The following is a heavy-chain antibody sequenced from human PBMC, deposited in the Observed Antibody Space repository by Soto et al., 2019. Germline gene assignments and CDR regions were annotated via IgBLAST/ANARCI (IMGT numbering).Heavy chain of an antibody. CDR3: ARDRYCSGGSCPYSYGMDV. CDR2: INPNSGGT. J-gene: IGHJ6*02. Sequence: GASVKVSCKASGYTFTGYYMHWVRQAPGQGLEWMGWINPNSGGTNYAQKFQGWVTMTRDTSISTAYMELSRLRSDDTAVYYCARDRYCSGGSCPYSYGMDVWGQGTTVTVSS. D-gene: IGHD2-15*01. CDR1: GYTFTGYY. V-gene: IGHV1-2*04.